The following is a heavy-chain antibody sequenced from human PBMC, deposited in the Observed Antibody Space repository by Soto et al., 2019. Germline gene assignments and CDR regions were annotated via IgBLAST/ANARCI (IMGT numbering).Heavy chain of an antibody. D-gene: IGHD3-10*01. V-gene: IGHV4-31*11. Sequence: SETLSLTCAVSGDSISKIGYYWSWIRQNQGKALEWVGYVYYSGSTFYNPSLKSRVSISLDTYKNQLSLKLTSVTVADTAVYYCARSRGVTNTRLTYYFNXWGQGTLVTVSX. CDR2: VYYSGST. CDR1: GDSISKIGYY. J-gene: IGHJ4*02. CDR3: ARSRGVTNTRLTYYFNX.